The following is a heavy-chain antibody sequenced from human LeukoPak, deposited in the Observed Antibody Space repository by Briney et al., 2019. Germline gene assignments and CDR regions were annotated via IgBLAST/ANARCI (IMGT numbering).Heavy chain of an antibody. CDR1: GYTLTELS. CDR2: FDPEDGET. V-gene: IGHV1-24*01. J-gene: IGHJ5*02. Sequence: ASVKVSCKVSGYTLTELSMHWVRQAPGKGLEWMGGFDPEDGETINAQEFQGRVTMTEDTSTDTAYMELSSLRSEDTAVYYCATDPYYDISGYYLRFDPWGQGTLVTVSS. CDR3: ATDPYYDISGYYLRFDP. D-gene: IGHD3-22*01.